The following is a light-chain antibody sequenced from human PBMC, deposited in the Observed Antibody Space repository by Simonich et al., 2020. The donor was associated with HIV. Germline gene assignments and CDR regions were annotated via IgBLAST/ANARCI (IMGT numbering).Light chain of an antibody. Sequence: EIVMTQSPATLSVSPGERATLSCRASQSVNNNLAWYQQKPGPAPRLLISCASTRATGIPARFSGSGSGTEFTLTISSLQSEDFAVYYCQQYNNWPQTFGQGTKVEIK. V-gene: IGKV3-15*01. J-gene: IGKJ1*01. CDR3: QQYNNWPQT. CDR2: CAS. CDR1: QSVNNN.